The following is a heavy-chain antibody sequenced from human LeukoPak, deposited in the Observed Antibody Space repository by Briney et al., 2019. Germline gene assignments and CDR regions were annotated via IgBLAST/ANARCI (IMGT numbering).Heavy chain of an antibody. V-gene: IGHV3-30*04. J-gene: IGHJ4*02. Sequence: GGSLRLSCAASGFTFSSYAMHWVRQAPGKGLEWVAVISYDGSNKYYADSVKGRFTISRDNSKNALYLQMNSLRAEDTAVYYCARDSSSSGQFDYWGQGTLVTVSS. D-gene: IGHD6-6*01. CDR3: ARDSSSSGQFDY. CDR1: GFTFSSYA. CDR2: ISYDGSNK.